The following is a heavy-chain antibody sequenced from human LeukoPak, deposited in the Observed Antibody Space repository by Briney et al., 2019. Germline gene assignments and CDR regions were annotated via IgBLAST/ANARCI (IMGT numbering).Heavy chain of an antibody. J-gene: IGHJ4*02. Sequence: SETLSLTCTVSGGSISSYYWSWIRQPPGKGLDWIGYIYTSGSTNYNPSLKSRVTMSVDTSKNQFSLKLSSVTAADTAVYYCARGRVKTTVTTETLDYWGQGTLVTVSS. V-gene: IGHV4-4*08. CDR1: GGSISSYY. D-gene: IGHD4-17*01. CDR2: IYTSGST. CDR3: ARGRVKTTVTTETLDY.